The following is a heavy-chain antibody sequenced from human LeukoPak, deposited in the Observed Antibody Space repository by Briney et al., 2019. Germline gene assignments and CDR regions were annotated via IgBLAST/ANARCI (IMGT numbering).Heavy chain of an antibody. CDR1: GYTFTGYY. CDR2: INPNSGGT. CDR3: SRGGPAAMIDYYYYGMDV. J-gene: IGHJ6*02. V-gene: IGHV1-2*02. Sequence: ASVKVSCKASGYTFTGYYMHWVRQAPGQGLEWMGWINPNSGGTNYAQKFQGRVTMTRDTSISTAYMELSRLRSDDTAVYYCSRGGPAAMIDYYYYGMDVWGQGTTVTVSS. D-gene: IGHD2-2*01.